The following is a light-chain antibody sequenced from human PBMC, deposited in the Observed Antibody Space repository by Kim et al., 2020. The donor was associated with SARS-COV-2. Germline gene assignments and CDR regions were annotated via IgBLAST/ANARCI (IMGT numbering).Light chain of an antibody. CDR1: VLAKRY. CDR3: YSAADNNWL. CDR2: KDS. J-gene: IGLJ3*02. V-gene: IGLV3-27*01. Sequence: SYELTQPSSVSVSPGQTARITCSGDVLAKRYARWFQQKPGQAPLLVIYKDSKRPSGIPERFSGSSSGTTVTLTISGAQVEDEADCYCYSAADNNWLFGGGTQLTVL.